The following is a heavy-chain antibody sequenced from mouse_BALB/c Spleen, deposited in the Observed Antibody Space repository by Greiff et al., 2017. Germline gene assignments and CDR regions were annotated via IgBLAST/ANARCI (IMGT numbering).Heavy chain of an antibody. CDR1: GYSITSGYY. D-gene: IGHD4-1*01. CDR3: AREGWDRYFDY. V-gene: IGHV3-6*02. CDR2: ISYDGSN. J-gene: IGHJ2*01. Sequence: EVQLQQSGPGLVKPSQSLSLTCSVTGYSITSGYYWNWIRQFPGNKLEWMGYISYDGSNNYNPSLKNRISITRDTSKNQFFLKLNSVTTEDTATYYCAREGWDRYFDYWGQGTTLTVSS.